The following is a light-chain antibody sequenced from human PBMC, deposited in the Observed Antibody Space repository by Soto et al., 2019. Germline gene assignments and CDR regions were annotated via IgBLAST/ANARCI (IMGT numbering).Light chain of an antibody. V-gene: IGLV2-14*01. CDR2: EVS. CDR1: SSDVGGYNY. Sequence: QSVLTQPASVSGSPGQSITISCTGTSSDVGGYNYVSWYQHHPGKAPKVMIYEVSNRPSGVSNRFSGSTSGNTASLTISGLQAEDEAVYYCSSYTSSSTLFGGGTKVTVL. J-gene: IGLJ2*01. CDR3: SSYTSSSTL.